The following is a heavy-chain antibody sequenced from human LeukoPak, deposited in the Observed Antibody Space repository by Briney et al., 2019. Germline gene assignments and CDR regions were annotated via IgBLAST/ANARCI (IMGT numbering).Heavy chain of an antibody. CDR3: ARDRDGWFGEPMGY. CDR2: IWYDGSNK. D-gene: IGHD3-10*01. Sequence: PGGSLRLSCAASGFTFSSYGMHWVRQAPGKGLEWVAVIWYDGSNKYYADSVKGRFTISRDNSKNTLYLQMNSLGAEDTAVYYCARDRDGWFGEPMGYWGQGTLVTVSS. V-gene: IGHV3-33*01. CDR1: GFTFSSYG. J-gene: IGHJ4*02.